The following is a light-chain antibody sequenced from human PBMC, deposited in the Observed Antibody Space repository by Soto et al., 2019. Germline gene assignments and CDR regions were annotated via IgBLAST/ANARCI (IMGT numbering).Light chain of an antibody. CDR1: RSDIGRYNY. Sequence: QSALAQPASVSGSPGQSITISCTGTRSDIGRYNYVSWYQQRPGKAPKLLIYEVTYRPSGVSARFSGSKSGSTASLTISGLQAEDEADYYCSSYAGSSNVFGTGTKVTVL. J-gene: IGLJ1*01. CDR2: EVT. V-gene: IGLV2-14*01. CDR3: SSYAGSSNV.